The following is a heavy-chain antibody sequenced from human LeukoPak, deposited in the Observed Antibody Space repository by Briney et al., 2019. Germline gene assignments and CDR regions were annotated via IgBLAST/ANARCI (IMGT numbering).Heavy chain of an antibody. J-gene: IGHJ5*02. D-gene: IGHD3-3*01. CDR2: INHSGST. CDR3: ARGQRYYDFWSGYNWFDP. Sequence: SETLSLTCAVYGGSFSGYYWSWIRQPPGKGLEWIGEINHSGSTNYNPSLKSRVTISVDTSKNQFSLKLSSVTAADTAVYYCARGQRYYDFWSGYNWFDPWGQGTPVTVSS. V-gene: IGHV4-34*01. CDR1: GGSFSGYY.